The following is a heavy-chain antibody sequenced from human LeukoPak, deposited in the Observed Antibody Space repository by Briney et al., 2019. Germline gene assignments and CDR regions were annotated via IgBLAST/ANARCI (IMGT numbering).Heavy chain of an antibody. Sequence: ASVKVSCKASGYTFTSYYMHWVRQAPGQGLEWVGWINPNSGGTNYAQKFQGRVTMTRDTSISTAYMELSRLRSDDTAVYYCARGTGEGYSYGRYYFDYWGQGTLVTVSS. CDR1: GYTFTSYY. D-gene: IGHD5-18*01. V-gene: IGHV1-2*02. CDR3: ARGTGEGYSYGRYYFDY. J-gene: IGHJ4*02. CDR2: INPNSGGT.